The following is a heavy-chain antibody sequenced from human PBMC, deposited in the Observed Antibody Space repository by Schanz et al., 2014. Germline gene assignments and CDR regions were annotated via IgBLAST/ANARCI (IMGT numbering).Heavy chain of an antibody. J-gene: IGHJ3*02. D-gene: IGHD5-12*01. CDR2: INPNSGTT. V-gene: IGHV1-2*04. CDR1: GYTFTGYY. Sequence: QDQLVQSGAEVKKPGASVKVSCKASGYTFTGYYMHWVRQAPGQGLEWMGWINPNSGTTNYAQKFQGWVTMTRDTSISTAYMELSRLKSDDTSVYYCARGGGPEDVFDIWGQGTILTVSS. CDR3: ARGGGPEDVFDI.